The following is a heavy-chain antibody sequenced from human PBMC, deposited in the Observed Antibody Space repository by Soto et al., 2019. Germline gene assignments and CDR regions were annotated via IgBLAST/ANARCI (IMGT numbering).Heavy chain of an antibody. CDR1: GYTFTGYY. J-gene: IGHJ4*02. CDR2: INPNSGGT. Sequence: ASVKVSCKASGYTFTGYYMHWMRQAPGQGLEWMGWINPNSGGTNYAQKFQGWVTMTRDTSISTAYMELSRLRSDDTAVYYCARDYCSSTSCYWDYWGQGTLVTVSS. CDR3: ARDYCSSTSCYWDY. D-gene: IGHD2-2*01. V-gene: IGHV1-2*04.